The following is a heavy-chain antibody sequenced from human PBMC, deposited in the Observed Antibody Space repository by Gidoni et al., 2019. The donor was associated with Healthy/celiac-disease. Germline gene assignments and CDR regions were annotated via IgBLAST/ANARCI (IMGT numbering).Heavy chain of an antibody. D-gene: IGHD2-15*01. CDR3: AREREVVVAATPDYYYYGMDV. V-gene: IGHV3-21*01. Sequence: EVQLVESGGGLVKPGGSLRLSCAASGFTFSSYSMNWVRQAPGKGLEWVSSISSSSSYIYYADSVKGRFTISRDNAKNSLYLQMNSLRAEDTAVYYCAREREVVVAATPDYYYYGMDVWGQGTTVTVSS. CDR1: GFTFSSYS. J-gene: IGHJ6*02. CDR2: ISSSSSYI.